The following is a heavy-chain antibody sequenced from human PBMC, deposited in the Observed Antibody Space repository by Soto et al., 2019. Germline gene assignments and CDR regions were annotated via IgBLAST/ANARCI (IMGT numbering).Heavy chain of an antibody. Sequence: SETLSLTCTVSGGSISSSSYYWGWIRQPPGKGLEWIGSIYYSGSTYYNPSLKSRVTISVDTSKNQFSLTLSSVTAADTAVYYCARIGRSVDVDTAMVNAFDSWGQGTMVTVSS. CDR1: GGSISSSSYY. V-gene: IGHV4-39*01. D-gene: IGHD5-18*01. CDR2: IYYSGST. J-gene: IGHJ3*02. CDR3: ARIGRSVDVDTAMVNAFDS.